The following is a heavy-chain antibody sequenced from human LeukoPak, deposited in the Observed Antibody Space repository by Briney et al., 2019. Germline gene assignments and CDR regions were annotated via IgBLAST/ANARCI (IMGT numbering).Heavy chain of an antibody. V-gene: IGHV3-30*04. D-gene: IGHD4-17*01. CDR2: ISYDGSNK. CDR1: GFAFSTYP. CDR3: ASRHYDFGYY. Sequence: GGSLRLSCATSGFAFSTYPVHWVRQAPGKGLEWVAVISYDGSNKYYADSVKGRFTISRDNSKNTLYLQMNSLRAEDTAIYYCASRHYDFGYYWGQGTLVTVSS. J-gene: IGHJ4*02.